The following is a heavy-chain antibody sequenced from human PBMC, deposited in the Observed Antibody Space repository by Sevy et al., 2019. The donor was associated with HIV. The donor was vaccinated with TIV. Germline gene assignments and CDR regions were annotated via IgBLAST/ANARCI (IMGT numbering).Heavy chain of an antibody. CDR3: AKEKFGYYGSGRDGMDV. J-gene: IGHJ6*02. CDR2: ISYDGSNK. Sequence: GGSLRLSCAASGFTFSSYGMHWVRQAPGKGLEWVAVISYDGSNKYYADSVKGRFTISRDNSKSTLYLQMNSLRAEDTAVYYCAKEKFGYYGSGRDGMDVWGQGTTVTVSS. CDR1: GFTFSSYG. D-gene: IGHD3-10*01. V-gene: IGHV3-30*18.